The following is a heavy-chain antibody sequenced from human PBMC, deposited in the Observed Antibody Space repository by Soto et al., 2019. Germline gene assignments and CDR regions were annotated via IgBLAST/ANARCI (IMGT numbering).Heavy chain of an antibody. J-gene: IGHJ6*02. D-gene: IGHD1-26*01. Sequence: QVQLVQSGAEVKKPGASVKVSCKASGYTFTSYGISWVRQAPGQGLEWMGWISAYNGNTNYAQKLQGRVTMTTDTSTSTAYMELRSLRSDDTVVYYCARDAPIVGATTHYYYGMDVWGQGTTVTVSS. CDR3: ARDAPIVGATTHYYYGMDV. V-gene: IGHV1-18*04. CDR1: GYTFTSYG. CDR2: ISAYNGNT.